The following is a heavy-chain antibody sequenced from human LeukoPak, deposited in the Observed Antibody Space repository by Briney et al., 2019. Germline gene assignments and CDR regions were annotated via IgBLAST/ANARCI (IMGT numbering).Heavy chain of an antibody. CDR3: AKDASWYCSSTSCCPYYFDY. Sequence: PGGSLRLPCAASGFTFDDYAMHWVRQAQGKGLEGVSGISWNSGSIVYADSVKGRFTISRDNAKNSLYLQMNSLRAEDTALYYCAKDASWYCSSTSCCPYYFDYWGQGTLVTVSS. D-gene: IGHD2-2*01. CDR1: GFTFDDYA. J-gene: IGHJ4*02. V-gene: IGHV3-9*01. CDR2: ISWNSGSI.